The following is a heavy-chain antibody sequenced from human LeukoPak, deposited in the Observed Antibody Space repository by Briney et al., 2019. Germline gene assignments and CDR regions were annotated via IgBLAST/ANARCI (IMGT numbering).Heavy chain of an antibody. V-gene: IGHV3-30*03. J-gene: IGHJ4*02. CDR2: IPYDGSNK. D-gene: IGHD3-3*02. Sequence: GGSLRLSCAASGITFSNYWMHWVRQAPGKGLEWVAVIPYDGSNKYYADSVKGRFTISRDNSKNTLYLQMNSLRAEDTAVYYCARDTRDGLGFLDYWGQGTLVTVSS. CDR1: GITFSNYW. CDR3: ARDTRDGLGFLDY.